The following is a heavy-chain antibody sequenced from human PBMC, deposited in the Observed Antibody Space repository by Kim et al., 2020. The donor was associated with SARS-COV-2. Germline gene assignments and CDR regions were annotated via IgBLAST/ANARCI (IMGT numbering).Heavy chain of an antibody. D-gene: IGHD6-19*01. J-gene: IGHJ3*02. CDR3: ARDYPGQWLASTYDAFDI. Sequence: ASVKVSCKASGYTFTSYGISWVRQAPGQGLEWMGWISAYNGNTNYAQKLQGRVTMTTDTSTSTAYMELRSLRSDDTAVYYCARDYPGQWLASTYDAFDIWGQGTMVTVSS. CDR2: ISAYNGNT. V-gene: IGHV1-18*01. CDR1: GYTFTSYG.